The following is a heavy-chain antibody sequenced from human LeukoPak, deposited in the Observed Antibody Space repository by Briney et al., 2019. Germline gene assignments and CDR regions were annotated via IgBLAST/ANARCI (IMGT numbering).Heavy chain of an antibody. D-gene: IGHD6-19*01. Sequence: PGGSLRLSCAASGFTFSSYDMSWVRQAPGKGLEWVSSLTTDGGSTEYADSVKGRFTISRDNAKNSLYLQMNSLRAEDTALYYCAKDINLAMAGTFYYYGMDVWGQGTTVTVSS. V-gene: IGHV3-23*01. CDR1: GFTFSSYD. CDR2: LTTDGGST. J-gene: IGHJ6*02. CDR3: AKDINLAMAGTFYYYGMDV.